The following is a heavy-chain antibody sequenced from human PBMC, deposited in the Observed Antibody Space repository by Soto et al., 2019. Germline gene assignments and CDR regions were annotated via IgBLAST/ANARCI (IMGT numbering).Heavy chain of an antibody. V-gene: IGHV3-64D*08. Sequence: GGSLRLSCSASGFTFSSYAMHWVRQAPGKGLEYVSAISSNGGSTYYADSVKGRFTISRDNSKNTLYLQMSSLRAEDTAVYYCVIPERGITIFGKGYGMDVWGQGTTVTVSS. D-gene: IGHD3-3*01. CDR1: GFTFSSYA. CDR2: ISSNGGST. J-gene: IGHJ6*02. CDR3: VIPERGITIFGKGYGMDV.